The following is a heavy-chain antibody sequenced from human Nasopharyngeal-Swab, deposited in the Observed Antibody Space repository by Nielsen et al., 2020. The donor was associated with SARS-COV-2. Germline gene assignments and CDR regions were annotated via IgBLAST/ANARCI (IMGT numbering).Heavy chain of an antibody. CDR3: AKDQDPYFYDNNPYNYGFYMDV. D-gene: IGHD3-22*01. V-gene: IGHV3-23*01. J-gene: IGHJ6*03. Sequence: GESLKISCVASGFTFSNYAMSWVRQAPGKGLEWVSTINGHAFSTYYADSVRGRFTISRDNSKNTLYLQLNSLRAEDTAVYYCAKDQDPYFYDNNPYNYGFYMDVWGRGTTVTVSS. CDR1: GFTFSNYA. CDR2: INGHAFST.